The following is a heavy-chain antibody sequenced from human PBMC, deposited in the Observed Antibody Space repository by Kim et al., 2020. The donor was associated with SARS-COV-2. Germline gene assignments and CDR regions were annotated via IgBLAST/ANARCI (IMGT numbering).Heavy chain of an antibody. V-gene: IGHV6-1*01. CDR1: GDSVSSNTAA. J-gene: IGHJ3*02. D-gene: IGHD1-26*01. CDR2: TYYRSKWYN. Sequence: SQTLSLTCTISGDSVSSNTAAWTWIRQSPSRGLEWLGRTYYRSKWYNDYAISMKSRITINPDTPKNQFSLQLDSVTPEDTAVYYCARDGGVGATGAFDIWGQGTMVTVSS. CDR3: ARDGGVGATGAFDI.